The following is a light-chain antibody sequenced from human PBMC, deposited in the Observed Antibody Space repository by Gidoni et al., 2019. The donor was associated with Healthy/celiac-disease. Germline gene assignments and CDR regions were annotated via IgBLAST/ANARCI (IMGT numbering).Light chain of an antibody. CDR1: QSVSSSY. V-gene: IGKV3-20*01. CDR3: QQYGSSSWT. CDR2: GAS. J-gene: IGKJ1*01. Sequence: IVLTQSPGTLSLFPGERATLSCRASQSVSSSYLAWYQQKPGQAPRLLIYGASSRATGIPDRFSGSGSGTDFTLTISRLEPEDFAVYYCQQYGSSSWTCGQGTKVEIK.